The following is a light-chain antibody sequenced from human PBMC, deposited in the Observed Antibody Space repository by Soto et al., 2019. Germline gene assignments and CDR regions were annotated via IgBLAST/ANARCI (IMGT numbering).Light chain of an antibody. CDR3: QQTLHTPVT. V-gene: IGKV1-39*01. CDR1: QSISTF. J-gene: IGKJ5*01. Sequence: EIQMTQSPSSLSASVRDRVTITCRASQSISTFLNWYQQKPGKAPKLLIYAVSNVQSGVPSRFSGSGSGTDFTLTISSLQPEDFGTYFCQQTLHTPVTFGQGTRLEIK. CDR2: AVS.